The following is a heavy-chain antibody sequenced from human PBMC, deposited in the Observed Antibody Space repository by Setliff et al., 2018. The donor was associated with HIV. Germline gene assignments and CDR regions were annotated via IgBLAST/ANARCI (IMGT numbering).Heavy chain of an antibody. CDR1: GFTFSDYY. J-gene: IGHJ1*01. D-gene: IGHD2-15*01. V-gene: IGHV4-34*01. CDR3: ARARRAGSGPKYFQH. Sequence: GSLRLSCAASGFTFSDYYMSWIRQPPGKGLEWIGEINHSGSTNYNPSLKSRVTMSVDKSKNQFSLRLSSVTAADTAVYYCARARRAGSGPKYFQHWGQGTLVTVSS. CDR2: INHSGST.